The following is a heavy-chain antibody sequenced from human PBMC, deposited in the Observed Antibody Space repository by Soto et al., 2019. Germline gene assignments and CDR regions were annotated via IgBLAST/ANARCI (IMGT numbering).Heavy chain of an antibody. J-gene: IGHJ4*02. CDR2: IGPEGETK. Sequence: EVQLVESGGGLVQPGGYLRLSCVTSGFRFSDYDMSWVRQAPGKGLEWVASIGPEGETKDYADAVKGRFTIYRDNAKKSLYLEMNSLGVEDTAVYYCARGEYCSGGICYSGDYWGQGTLVTVSS. V-gene: IGHV3-48*03. D-gene: IGHD2-15*01. CDR1: GFRFSDYD. CDR3: ARGEYCSGGICYSGDY.